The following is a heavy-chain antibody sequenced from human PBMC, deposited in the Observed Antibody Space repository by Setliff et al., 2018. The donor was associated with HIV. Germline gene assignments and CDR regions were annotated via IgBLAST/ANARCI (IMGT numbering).Heavy chain of an antibody. CDR1: GFTFSDYY. D-gene: IGHD2-2*01. CDR2: ISGSGGRS. CDR3: SSHAYQVMPHFYYYSYMDV. J-gene: IGHJ6*03. Sequence: GGSLRLSCAASGFTFSDYYMSWIRQAPGKGLEWVSGISGSGGRSYYADSVKGRFTISRDGSNNTAYLHMTSLKTEDTAVYFCSSHAYQVMPHFYYYSYMDVWGKGTMVTVSS. V-gene: IGHV3-23*01.